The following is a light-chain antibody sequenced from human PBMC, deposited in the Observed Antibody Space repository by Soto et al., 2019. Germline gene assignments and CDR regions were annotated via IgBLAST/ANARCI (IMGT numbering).Light chain of an antibody. CDR3: QKYNNWPWT. CDR1: QSISDT. Sequence: ELVMTQSPATVSVSPEGRATLSCRASQSISDTLAWYQQKPGQAPRLLIYSASRRATGLPARFSGSGSGTDFTLTISSLQSEEFAVYYCQKYNNWPWTFGNGNKVAIK. V-gene: IGKV3-15*01. CDR2: SAS. J-gene: IGKJ1*01.